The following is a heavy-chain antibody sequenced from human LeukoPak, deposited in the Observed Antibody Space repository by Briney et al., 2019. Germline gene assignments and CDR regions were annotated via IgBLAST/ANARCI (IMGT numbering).Heavy chain of an antibody. J-gene: IGHJ6*03. V-gene: IGHV4-34*01. CDR3: ARRWSSYYYYMDV. CDR1: GGSFSGYY. Sequence: SETLSLTCAVYGGSFSGYYWSWIRQPPGKGLEWIGEINHSGSTNYNLSLKSRVTISVDTSKNQFSLKLSSVTAADTAVYYCARRWSSYYYYMDVWGKGTTVTVSS. CDR2: INHSGST. D-gene: IGHD3-10*01.